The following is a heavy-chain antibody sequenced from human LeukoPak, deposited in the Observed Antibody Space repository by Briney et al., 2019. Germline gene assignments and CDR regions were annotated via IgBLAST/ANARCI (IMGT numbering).Heavy chain of an antibody. Sequence: GGSLRLSCAASGFTFSNAWMSWVRQAPGKGLEWVGRIKSKTDGGTTDYAAPVKGRFTLSRDDSKNTLYLQMNSLKTEDTAVYYCTTESLWFGEPWGAFDIWGQGTMVTVSS. CDR1: GFTFSNAW. V-gene: IGHV3-15*01. CDR2: IKSKTDGGTT. CDR3: TTESLWFGEPWGAFDI. J-gene: IGHJ3*02. D-gene: IGHD3-10*01.